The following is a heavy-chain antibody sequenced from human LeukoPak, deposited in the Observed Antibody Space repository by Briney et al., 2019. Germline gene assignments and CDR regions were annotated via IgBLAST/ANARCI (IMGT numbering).Heavy chain of an antibody. J-gene: IGHJ6*02. CDR2: ITAYNGNT. D-gene: IGHD4-17*01. Sequence: ASVNVSCKASGYTFSSYAITWVRQAPGQGLEWMGWITAYNGNTNYAQKLQGRVTMTADTSTSTAYMELRTLRSDDTAVYYCATDSSGQTGVTTPYYWGQGTTVTVSS. CDR1: GYTFSSYA. CDR3: ATDSSGQTGVTTPYY. V-gene: IGHV1-18*01.